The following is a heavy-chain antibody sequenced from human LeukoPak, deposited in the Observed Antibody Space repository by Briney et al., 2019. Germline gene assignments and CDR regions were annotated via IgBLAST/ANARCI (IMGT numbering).Heavy chain of an antibody. D-gene: IGHD1-26*01. CDR3: AREAGGSYPFDY. CDR2: ISSSSSYI. Sequence: KPGGSLRLSCAASGFTFSSYSMNWVRQAPGKGLDWVSSISSSSSYIYYADSVKGRFTISRDNAKNSLYLQMNSLRAEDTAVYYCAREAGGSYPFDYWGQGTLVTVSS. V-gene: IGHV3-21*01. CDR1: GFTFSSYS. J-gene: IGHJ4*02.